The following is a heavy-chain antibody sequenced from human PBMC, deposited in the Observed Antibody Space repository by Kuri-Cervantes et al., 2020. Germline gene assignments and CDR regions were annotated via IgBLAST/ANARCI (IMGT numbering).Heavy chain of an antibody. D-gene: IGHD6-13*01. V-gene: IGHV3-74*01. Sequence: LSLTCAASGFTFSSYWMHWVRQAPGRGLVWVSRINSDGSSTSYADSVKGRFTISRDNAKNTLYLQMNSLRVEGTAVYYCVTPGTSSWPYWGQGTLVTVSS. CDR1: GFTFSSYW. CDR2: INSDGSST. J-gene: IGHJ4*02. CDR3: VTPGTSSWPY.